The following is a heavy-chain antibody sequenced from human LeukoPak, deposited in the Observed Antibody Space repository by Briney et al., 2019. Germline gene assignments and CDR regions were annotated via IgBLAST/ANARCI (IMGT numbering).Heavy chain of an antibody. CDR1: GFTFSSYE. J-gene: IGHJ4*02. CDR2: ISSSGSTI. V-gene: IGHV3-48*03. CDR3: ARVNVMITFGGVIVIPPYYFDY. D-gene: IGHD3-16*02. Sequence: GGSLRLSCAASGFTFSSYEMNWVRQAPGKGLEWVSYISSSGSTIYYADSVKGRFTISRDNAKNSLYLQMNSLRAEDTAVYYCARVNVMITFGGVIVIPPYYFDYWGQGTLVTVSS.